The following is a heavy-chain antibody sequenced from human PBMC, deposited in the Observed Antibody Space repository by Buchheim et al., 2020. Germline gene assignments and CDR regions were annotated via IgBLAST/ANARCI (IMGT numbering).Heavy chain of an antibody. J-gene: IGHJ4*02. CDR3: ARARSGIAAAGSNY. Sequence: EVQLLESGGGLVQPGGSLRLSCAVSGFTFSNYAMSWVRQAPGKGLEWVSVIVGSGDSAYYADSVKGRFTISRDNSENTVHLQVNSLRAEDMAVYYCARARSGIAAAGSNYWGQGTL. CDR2: IVGSGDSA. CDR1: GFTFSNYA. V-gene: IGHV3-23*01. D-gene: IGHD6-13*01.